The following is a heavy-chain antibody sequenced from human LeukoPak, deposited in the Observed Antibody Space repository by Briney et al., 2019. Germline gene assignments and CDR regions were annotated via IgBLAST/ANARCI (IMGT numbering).Heavy chain of an antibody. CDR2: TSAYNGNT. V-gene: IGHV1-18*01. CDR3: ARAPRPITYYFDY. Sequence: ASVKVSFKASVYTCTIYGSSWVRQAPGQGLEWMGWTSAYNGNTNYAQKLQGRVTMTTDTSTSAAYIELRGLRSDDTAVYYCARAPRPITYYFDYWGQGTLVTVSS. J-gene: IGHJ4*02. D-gene: IGHD5-12*01. CDR1: VYTCTIYG.